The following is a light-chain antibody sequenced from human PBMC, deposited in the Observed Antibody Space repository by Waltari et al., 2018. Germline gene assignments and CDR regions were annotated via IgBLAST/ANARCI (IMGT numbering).Light chain of an antibody. CDR2: LGS. Sequence: DIVMTQSPLSPPVTPGEPASISCRSSQSLLHSNGYNYLDWYLQKPGQSPQLLIYLGSNRASGVPDRFSGSGSGTDFTLKISRVEAEDVGVYYCMQALQTPRFGQGTRLEIK. V-gene: IGKV2-28*01. CDR1: QSLLHSNGYNY. J-gene: IGKJ5*01. CDR3: MQALQTPR.